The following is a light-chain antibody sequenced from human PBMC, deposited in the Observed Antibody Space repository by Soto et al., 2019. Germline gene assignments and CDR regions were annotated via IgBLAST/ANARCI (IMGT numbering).Light chain of an antibody. Sequence: DIQMTQSPSSLSASVGDRVTITCRASQSISSYLNWYQQKPGKAPKLLIYAASTLQSGVPSRFSGSGSGTDFTLTISSLQPEDFATYYCQQSCRTSALTFGGGTKVEIK. CDR1: QSISSY. CDR2: AAS. J-gene: IGKJ4*01. CDR3: QQSCRTSALT. V-gene: IGKV1-39*01.